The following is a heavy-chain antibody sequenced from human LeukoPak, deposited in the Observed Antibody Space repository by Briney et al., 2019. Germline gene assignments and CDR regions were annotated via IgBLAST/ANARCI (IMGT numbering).Heavy chain of an antibody. J-gene: IGHJ4*02. CDR1: GYSISSGYY. CDR3: ARIENSFWSGSYYFDY. Sequence: ASETLSLTCAVSGYSISSGYYWGWIRQPPGKGLEWIGSIYHSGSTYYNPSLKSRVTISVDTSKNQFSLKLSSVSAADTAVYYCARIENSFWSGSYYFDYWGQGTLVTVSS. D-gene: IGHD3-3*01. CDR2: IYHSGST. V-gene: IGHV4-38-2*01.